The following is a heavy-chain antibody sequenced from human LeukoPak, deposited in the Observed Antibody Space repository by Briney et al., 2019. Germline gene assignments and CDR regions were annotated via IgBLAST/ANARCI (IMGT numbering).Heavy chain of an antibody. D-gene: IGHD3-10*01. CDR3: ARAVTMVRGVIMDYYYGMDV. V-gene: IGHV1-69*06. J-gene: IGHJ6*04. CDR2: IIPIFGTA. Sequence: GSSVKVSCKASGGTFSSYDISWVRKAPGQGLEWMGGIIPIFGTANYAQKFQGRVTITADKSTSTAYMELSSLRSEDTAVYYCARAVTMVRGVIMDYYYGMDVWGKGTTVTVSS. CDR1: GGTFSSYD.